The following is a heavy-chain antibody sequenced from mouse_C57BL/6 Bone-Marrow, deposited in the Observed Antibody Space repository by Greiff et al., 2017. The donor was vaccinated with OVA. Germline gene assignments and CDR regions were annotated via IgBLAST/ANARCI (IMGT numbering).Heavy chain of an antibody. CDR1: GFSLTSYG. CDR2: IWRGGST. D-gene: IGHD2-3*01. V-gene: IGHV2-5*01. Sequence: VQLQEPGPGLVQPSQSLSITCTVSGFSLTSYGVHWVRQSPGKGLEWLGVIWRGGSTDYNAAFMSRLSITKDNSKSQVFFKMNSLQADDTAIYYCAKNSRGYSAWFAYWGQGTLVTVSA. CDR3: AKNSRGYSAWFAY. J-gene: IGHJ3*01.